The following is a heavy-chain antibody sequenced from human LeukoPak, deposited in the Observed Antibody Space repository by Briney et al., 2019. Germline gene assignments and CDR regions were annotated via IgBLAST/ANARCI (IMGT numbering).Heavy chain of an antibody. V-gene: IGHV3-23*01. CDR3: AKAKGSGLKYYFDY. D-gene: IGHD6-19*01. CDR2: ISGSAYST. Sequence: GGSLRLSCAASGFTFSSYAMSWVRQAPGKGLEWVSGISGSAYSTFYADSVKGRFTISRDNSKNTLYLQMSSLRVEDTAVYYCAKAKGSGLKYYFDYWGQGTLVTVSS. J-gene: IGHJ4*02. CDR1: GFTFSSYA.